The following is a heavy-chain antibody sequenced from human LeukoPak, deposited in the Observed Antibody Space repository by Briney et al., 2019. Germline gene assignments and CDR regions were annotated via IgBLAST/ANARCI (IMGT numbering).Heavy chain of an antibody. D-gene: IGHD2-2*01. CDR1: GYTFTGYY. J-gene: IGHJ6*03. Sequence: GASVKVSCKASGYTFTGYYMHWVRQAPGQGLEWMGWINPNSGGTNYAQKFQGRVTMTRDTSISTAYMELSRLRSDDTAVYYCARDLEEYRGDYYYYYMDVWGKGTTVTVSS. CDR2: INPNSGGT. V-gene: IGHV1-2*02. CDR3: ARDLEEYRGDYYYYYMDV.